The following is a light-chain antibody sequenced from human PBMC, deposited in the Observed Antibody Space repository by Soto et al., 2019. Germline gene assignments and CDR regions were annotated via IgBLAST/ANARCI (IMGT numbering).Light chain of an antibody. Sequence: IVLTQSPGTLSLFPGERAALSCRASQSMTGGYLAWYQQKPGQSPRLLIYGASSRATGIPDRFSGSGSGTDFTLTISRLEPEDFAVYYCQQYGSSPTFGQGTRLEIK. V-gene: IGKV3-20*01. CDR1: QSMTGGY. CDR2: GAS. CDR3: QQYGSSPT. J-gene: IGKJ5*01.